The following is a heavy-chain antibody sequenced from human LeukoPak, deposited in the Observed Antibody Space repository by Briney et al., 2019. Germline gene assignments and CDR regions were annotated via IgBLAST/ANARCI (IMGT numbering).Heavy chain of an antibody. CDR1: GFTFDDYA. V-gene: IGHV3-9*01. D-gene: IGHD1-1*01. CDR3: ARGGTGGLDC. Sequence: PGGSLRLSCAASGFTFDDYALHWVRQAPGKGLEWVSGISWNSGSIGYADSVKGRFTISRDNAKNSLYLQMNSLRAEDTALYYCARGGTGGLDCWGQGTLVTVSS. J-gene: IGHJ4*02. CDR2: ISWNSGSI.